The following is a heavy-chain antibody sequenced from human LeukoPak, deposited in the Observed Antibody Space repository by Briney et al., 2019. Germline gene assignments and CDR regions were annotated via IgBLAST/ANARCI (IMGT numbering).Heavy chain of an antibody. CDR1: GYSISSGYY. V-gene: IGHV4-38-2*02. J-gene: IGHJ4*02. D-gene: IGHD3-3*01. CDR3: ARVDLVSFLVPFDY. Sequence: SETLSLTCTVSGYSISSGYYWGWIRQPPGKGLEWIGSIYHSGSTYYNPSLKSRVTISVDTSKNQFSLKLSSVTAADTAVYYWARVDLVSFLVPFDYWGQGTLVTVSS. CDR2: IYHSGST.